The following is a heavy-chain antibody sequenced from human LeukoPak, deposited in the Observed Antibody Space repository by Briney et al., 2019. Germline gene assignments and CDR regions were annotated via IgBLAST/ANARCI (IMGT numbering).Heavy chain of an antibody. V-gene: IGHV1-18*01. Sequence: ASVKVSCKASGYTFTSYGISWVRQAPGQGLEWMGWISAYNGNTNYAQKFQGRVTMTTDTSTSTAYMELRSLRSDDTAVYYCRVARLRVGFDYWGQGTLATVSS. CDR3: RVARLRVGFDY. CDR1: GYTFTSYG. CDR2: ISAYNGNT. D-gene: IGHD5-12*01. J-gene: IGHJ4*02.